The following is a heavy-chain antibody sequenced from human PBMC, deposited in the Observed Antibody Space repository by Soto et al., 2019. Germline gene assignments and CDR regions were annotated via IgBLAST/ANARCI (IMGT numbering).Heavy chain of an antibody. CDR2: IYYSGST. D-gene: IGHD1-26*01. CDR3: AKEIVGAPGWLAP. Sequence: SETLSLTCTVSGGSINSGGYYWNWIRQHPGKGLEWIGYIYYSGSTYYNPSLKSRVTISRDNAKNSLYLQMNSLRAEDTALYYCAKEIVGAPGWLAPWGQGTLVTVSS. V-gene: IGHV4-31*03. CDR1: GGSINSGGYY. J-gene: IGHJ5*02.